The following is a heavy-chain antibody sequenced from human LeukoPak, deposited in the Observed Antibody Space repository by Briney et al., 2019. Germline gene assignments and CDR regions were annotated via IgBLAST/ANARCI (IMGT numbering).Heavy chain of an antibody. CDR1: GFTFSNAW. Sequence: GGSLRLSCAASGFTFSNAWMSWVRQAPGKGLEWVGRIKSKTDGGTTDYAAPVKGRFTISRDDSKNTLYLQMNSLKTEDTAVYYCTTDTAIFGVVIDLDYWAQGTLVTVSS. V-gene: IGHV3-15*01. D-gene: IGHD3-3*01. CDR3: TTDTAIFGVVIDLDY. J-gene: IGHJ4*02. CDR2: IKSKTDGGTT.